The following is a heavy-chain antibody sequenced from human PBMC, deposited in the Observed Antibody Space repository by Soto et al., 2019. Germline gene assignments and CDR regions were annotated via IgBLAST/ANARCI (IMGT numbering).Heavy chain of an antibody. J-gene: IGHJ4*02. D-gene: IGHD4-4*01. Sequence: SETLSLTCAVSGGSISSGGYSWSWIRQPPGKGLEWIGYIYHSGSTHYNPSLKSRVTISVDRSKNQFSLKLSSVTAADTAVYYCARGMTKVTNLEYWGQGTLVTVSS. CDR3: ARGMTKVTNLEY. CDR2: IYHSGST. CDR1: GGSISSGGYS. V-gene: IGHV4-30-2*01.